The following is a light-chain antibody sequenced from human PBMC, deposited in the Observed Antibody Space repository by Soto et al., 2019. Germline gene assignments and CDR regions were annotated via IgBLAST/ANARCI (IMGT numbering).Light chain of an antibody. CDR2: GAS. V-gene: IGKV3-20*01. Sequence: EIVLTQSPGTLSLSPGERATLSCRASQSVSSSYLAWYQQKPGQAPRLLIYGASSRATGIPDRFSGSGSGTDFTLTISRLELEDSAVYYCHQYGGSPLTFGPGTKVDIK. J-gene: IGKJ3*01. CDR3: HQYGGSPLT. CDR1: QSVSSSY.